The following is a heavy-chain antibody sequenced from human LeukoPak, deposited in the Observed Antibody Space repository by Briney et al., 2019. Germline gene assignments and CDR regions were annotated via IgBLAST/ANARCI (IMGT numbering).Heavy chain of an antibody. CDR3: ARDTGGGSYDY. Sequence: GGSLRLSCAASGFTVSSNYMSWVRQAPGKGLEWVSVIYSGGSTYYADSVKGRFTISRDNSKNTLYLQMNSLGAEDTAVYYCARDTGGGSYDYWGQGTLVTVSS. CDR1: GFTVSSNY. CDR2: IYSGGST. J-gene: IGHJ4*02. D-gene: IGHD1-26*01. V-gene: IGHV3-53*01.